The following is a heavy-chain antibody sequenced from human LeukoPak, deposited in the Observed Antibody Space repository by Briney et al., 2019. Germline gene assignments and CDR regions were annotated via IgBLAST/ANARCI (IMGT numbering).Heavy chain of an antibody. CDR1: GGTFSSYA. CDR3: ARGGYYDSSGYYAPRGYFDY. J-gene: IGHJ4*02. D-gene: IGHD3-22*01. V-gene: IGHV1-69*05. CDR2: IIPIFGTA. Sequence: SVKVSCKASGGTFSSYAIGWVRQAPGQGLEWIGRIIPIFGTANYAQKFQGRVTITTDESTSTAYMELSSLRSEDTAVYYCARGGYYDSSGYYAPRGYFDYWGQGTLVTVSS.